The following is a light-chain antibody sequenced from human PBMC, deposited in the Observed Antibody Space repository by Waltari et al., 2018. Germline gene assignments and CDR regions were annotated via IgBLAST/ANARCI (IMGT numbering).Light chain of an antibody. CDR3: QSYDSSLRDV. J-gene: IGLJ1*01. CDR1: SSNIGGGYE. Sequence: QSVLTQPPSVSGAPGQRVTISCTGSSSNIGGGYEVHWYQQLPGTAPKLLIYRNFDRPSGVPDRFSCSKSGTSAFLAISGLQAEDEADYYCQSYDSSLRDVFGTGTKVTVL. CDR2: RNF. V-gene: IGLV1-40*01.